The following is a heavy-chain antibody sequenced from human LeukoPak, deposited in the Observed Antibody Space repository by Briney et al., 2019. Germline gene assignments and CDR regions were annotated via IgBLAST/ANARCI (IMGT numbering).Heavy chain of an antibody. CDR2: IYYSGST. Sequence: PSETLSLTCTVSGGSISSGGYYWSWIRQHPGKGLEWIGYIYYSGSTYYNPSLKSRVTIAVDTSKNQFSLKLSSVTAADTALYYCARREPAQSGAFDIWGQGTMVTVSS. D-gene: IGHD1-14*01. CDR3: ARREPAQSGAFDI. J-gene: IGHJ3*02. CDR1: GGSISSGGYY. V-gene: IGHV4-31*03.